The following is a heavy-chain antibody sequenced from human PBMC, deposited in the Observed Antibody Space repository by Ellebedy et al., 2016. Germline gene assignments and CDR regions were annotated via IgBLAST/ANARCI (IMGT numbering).Heavy chain of an antibody. Sequence: GGSLRLSCAASGYTFSSHGMNWVRQAPGKGLEWVALIWFDGSNTYYADPVKGRFSISRDNSKDTLYLQMNSLRAEDTAVYYCAKDMAYYDSSGSGAFDIWGQGTMVTVSS. CDR1: GYTFSSHG. CDR3: AKDMAYYDSSGSGAFDI. V-gene: IGHV3-33*06. J-gene: IGHJ3*02. CDR2: IWFDGSNT. D-gene: IGHD3-22*01.